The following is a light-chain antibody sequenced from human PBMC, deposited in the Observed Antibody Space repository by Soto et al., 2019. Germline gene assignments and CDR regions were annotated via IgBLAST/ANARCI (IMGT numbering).Light chain of an antibody. CDR2: LGS. CDR1: QSLLHSNGYNY. CDR3: MPALQTPL. Sequence: DIVMTQSPLSLPVTPGEPASISCRSSQSLLHSNGYNYLDWYLQKPGQSPQLLIYLGSNRASGVPDRFRGRGSGTDFTLKISRVEAEDVGVYYCMPALQTPLFGGGTKVEIK. V-gene: IGKV2-28*01. J-gene: IGKJ4*01.